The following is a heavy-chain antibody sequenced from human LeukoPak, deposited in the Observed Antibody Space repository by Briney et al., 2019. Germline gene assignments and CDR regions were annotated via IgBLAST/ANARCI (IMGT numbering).Heavy chain of an antibody. J-gene: IGHJ4*02. CDR2: IFYSGST. CDR1: GGSISSSSYY. CDR3: ASHGDSSSSFDY. Sequence: SETLSLTCTVSGGSISSSSYYWGWIRQPPGKGLEWIGSIFYSGSTYYNPSLKSRVTISVDTSKNQFSLKLSSVPAADTAVYYCASHGDSSSSFDYWGQGTLVTVSS. V-gene: IGHV4-39*01. D-gene: IGHD3-22*01.